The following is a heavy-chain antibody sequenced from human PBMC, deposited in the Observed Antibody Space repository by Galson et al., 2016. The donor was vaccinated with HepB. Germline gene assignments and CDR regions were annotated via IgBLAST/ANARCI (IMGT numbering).Heavy chain of an antibody. D-gene: IGHD3-10*01. Sequence: SVKVSCKASGGTFSNYAITWVRQAPGQGLEWMGTIIPMFGTTNYVQEFQGRVTFTADASSNTAYMELGSLRSEDTAVFYCARDIHAYGSRTHRVFDIWGQGTMVIVSS. V-gene: IGHV1-69*13. J-gene: IGHJ3*02. CDR2: IIPMFGTT. CDR1: GGTFSNYA. CDR3: ARDIHAYGSRTHRVFDI.